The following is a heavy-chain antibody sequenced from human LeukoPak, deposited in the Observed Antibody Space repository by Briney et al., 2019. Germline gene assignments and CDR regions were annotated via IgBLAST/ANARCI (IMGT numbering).Heavy chain of an antibody. V-gene: IGHV3-21*06. CDR1: GFTISSYT. CDR3: ERYLRDAFDI. J-gene: IGHJ3*02. CDR2: LSGTGRYI. Sequence: SGGSLRLSCAASGFTISSYTMNWVRQAPGKGLEWVSSLSGTGRYIYYADLMKGRFTISRDNAKNSLYLQMNSLRAEDTAVYYCERYLRDAFDIWGQGTMVTVSS.